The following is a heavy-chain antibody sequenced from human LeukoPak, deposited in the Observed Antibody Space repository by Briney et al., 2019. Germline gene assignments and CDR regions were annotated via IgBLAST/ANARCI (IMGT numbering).Heavy chain of an antibody. V-gene: IGHV1-18*01. CDR1: GYTFTSYG. Sequence: ASVKVSCQASGYTFTSYGISWVRQAPGQGLEWMGWISAYNGNTNYAQKLQGRVTMTTDTSTSTAYMELRSLRSDDTAVYYCARDSSLNIAAAGTFDYWGQGTLVTVSS. CDR2: ISAYNGNT. J-gene: IGHJ4*02. CDR3: ARDSSLNIAAAGTFDY. D-gene: IGHD6-13*01.